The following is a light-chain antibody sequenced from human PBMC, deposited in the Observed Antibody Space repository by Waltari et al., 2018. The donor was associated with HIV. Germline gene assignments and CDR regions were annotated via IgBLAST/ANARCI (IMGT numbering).Light chain of an antibody. V-gene: IGLV1-51*01. CDR1: SFSIGKNY. CDR3: GTWNSKVNIVA. CDR2: DND. J-gene: IGLJ2*01. Sequence: QSVLTQPPSVSAAPGQKVTISCSGSSFSIGKNYIYWYQQFPGTAPKLLIYDNDKRPSGIPDRFSASKSGTSATLGITGLQTGDEADYYCGTWNSKVNIVAFGGGTKLTVL.